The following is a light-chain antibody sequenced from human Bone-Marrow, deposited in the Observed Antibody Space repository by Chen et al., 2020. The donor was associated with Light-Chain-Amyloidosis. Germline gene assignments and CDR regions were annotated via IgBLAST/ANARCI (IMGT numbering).Light chain of an antibody. CDR3: QQANRFPSA. V-gene: IGKV1-12*02. CDR1: QDLSTW. CDR2: GAS. J-gene: IGKJ5*01. Sequence: DIQLTQAPSFVSACVGDRITITCRASQDLSTWLAWYQQTPGRAPKLLISGASNLETGVPSRFSGTGSGTEFTLTISSLQPEDFATYYCQQANRFPSAFGQGTRLEIK.